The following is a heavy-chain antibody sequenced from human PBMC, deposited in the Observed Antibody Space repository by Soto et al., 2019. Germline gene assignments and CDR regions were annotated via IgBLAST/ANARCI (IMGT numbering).Heavy chain of an antibody. V-gene: IGHV3-20*01. CDR2: INWNGGST. J-gene: IGHJ4*02. CDR3: ARVPKFSSSWYIYYFDY. CDR1: GFTFDDYG. Sequence: SGGSLRLSCAASGFTFDDYGMSWVRQAPGKGLEWVSGINWNGGSTGYADSVKGRFTISRDNAKNSLYLQMNSLRAEDTALYHCARVPKFSSSWYIYYFDYWGQGTLVTVSS. D-gene: IGHD6-13*01.